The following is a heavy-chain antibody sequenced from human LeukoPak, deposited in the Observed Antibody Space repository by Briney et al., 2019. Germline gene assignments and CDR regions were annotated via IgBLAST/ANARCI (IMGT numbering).Heavy chain of an antibody. CDR3: ARDVRVSPYYYSGMDV. Sequence: PSETLSLTCTVSGVSLSSYYWICLREPPGKGLEWFGYIYYSGSTNYNPSLKSRVTISVDTSKNQYSLKLRSVTAADTAVYYWARDVRVSPYYYSGMDVWGQGTTVTVSS. J-gene: IGHJ6*02. V-gene: IGHV4-59*01. CDR1: GVSLSSYY. D-gene: IGHD3-10*02. CDR2: IYYSGST.